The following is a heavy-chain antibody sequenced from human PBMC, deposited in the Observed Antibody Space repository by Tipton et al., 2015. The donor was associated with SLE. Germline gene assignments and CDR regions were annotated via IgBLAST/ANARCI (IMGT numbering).Heavy chain of an antibody. J-gene: IGHJ1*01. CDR2: INSDGSST. Sequence: GSLRLSCAASGFTFSSYWMHWVRQAPGKGLVWVSRINSDGSSTSYADSVKGRFTISRDNAKNTLYLQMNSLRAEDTAVYYCAGDVGDQHPEYFQHWGQGTLVTVSS. D-gene: IGHD3-16*01. V-gene: IGHV3-74*01. CDR1: GFTFSSYW. CDR3: AGDVGDQHPEYFQH.